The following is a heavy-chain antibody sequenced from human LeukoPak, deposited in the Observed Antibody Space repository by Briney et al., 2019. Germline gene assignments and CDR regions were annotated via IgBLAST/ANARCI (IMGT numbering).Heavy chain of an antibody. J-gene: IGHJ4*02. CDR3: ARAVERITIFGVGTDY. V-gene: IGHV1-2*02. Sequence: ASVKVSCKASGYTFTGYYMHWVRQAAGQGLEWMGWINPNSGGTNYAQKFQGRVTMTRDTSISTAYMELSRLRSDDTAVYYCARAVERITIFGVGTDYWGQGTLVTVSS. CDR2: INPNSGGT. CDR1: GYTFTGYY. D-gene: IGHD3-3*01.